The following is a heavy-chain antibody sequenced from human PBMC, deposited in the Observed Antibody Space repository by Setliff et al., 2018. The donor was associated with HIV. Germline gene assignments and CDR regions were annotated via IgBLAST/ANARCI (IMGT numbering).Heavy chain of an antibody. D-gene: IGHD1-26*01. CDR2: ISPDGSAT. CDR3: AKSGSYLKDYLDY. V-gene: IGHV3-7*03. J-gene: IGHJ4*02. Sequence: GGSLRLSCAASGFTFSSAWMGWVRQAPAKGLEWVANISPDGSATYYVDSVKGRFTISRDNAKNTLYLQITSLRADDTAVYYCAKSGSYLKDYLDYWGQGTLVTVSS. CDR1: GFTFSSAW.